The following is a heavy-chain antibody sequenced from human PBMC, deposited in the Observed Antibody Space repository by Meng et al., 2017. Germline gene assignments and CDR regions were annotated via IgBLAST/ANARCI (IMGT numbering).Heavy chain of an antibody. J-gene: IGHJ4*02. V-gene: IGHV4-34*01. CDR3: ARGFYSSGWNTFDY. Sequence: QVQPHQWGAGLLRPSETLSLTCGVYGGSFNGYYWTWIRQPPGKGLEWVGDINHSGSTNYYPSLKSRVTISLDTSKNQFSLKLRSVTAADTAVYFCARGFYSSGWNTFDYWGQGTLVTVSS. CDR1: GGSFNGYY. D-gene: IGHD6-19*01. CDR2: INHSGST.